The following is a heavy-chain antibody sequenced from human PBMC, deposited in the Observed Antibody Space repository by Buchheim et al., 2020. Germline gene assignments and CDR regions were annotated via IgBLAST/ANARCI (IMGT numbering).Heavy chain of an antibody. J-gene: IGHJ4*02. Sequence: QVQLQESGPGLVKPSETLSLTCTVSGGSISSYYWSWIRQPPGKGLEWIGYIYYSGSTNYNPSLKTRCTISSETSKNQFSLKLSSVTAADTAVYYCARYYYDSSGYYSGYFDYWGQGTL. CDR3: ARYYYDSSGYYSGYFDY. CDR1: GGSISSYY. V-gene: IGHV4-59*08. CDR2: IYYSGST. D-gene: IGHD3-22*01.